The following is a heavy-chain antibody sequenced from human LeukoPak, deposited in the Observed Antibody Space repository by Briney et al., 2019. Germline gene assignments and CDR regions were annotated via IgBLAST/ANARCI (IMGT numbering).Heavy chain of an antibody. CDR2: INPNSGGT. Sequence: ASVKVSCEASGYTFTGYYLHWVRQAPGQGLEWMGWINPNSGGTNYAQKFQGRVTMTRDTSISTAYMELSRLRSDDTAVYYCARDVGEYCSSTNCYASNYWGQGTLVTVSS. J-gene: IGHJ4*02. CDR3: ARDVGEYCSSTNCYASNY. CDR1: GYTFTGYY. D-gene: IGHD2-2*01. V-gene: IGHV1-2*02.